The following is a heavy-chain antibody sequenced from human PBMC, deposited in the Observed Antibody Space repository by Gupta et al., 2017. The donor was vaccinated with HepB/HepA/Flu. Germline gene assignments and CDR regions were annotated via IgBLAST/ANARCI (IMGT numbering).Heavy chain of an antibody. CDR2: ISSSSSYI. Sequence: EVQLVESGGGLVKPGGSLRLSCAASGFTFSSYSMNWVRQAPGKGLEWVSSISSSSSYIYYADSVKGRFTISRDNAKNSLYLQMNSLRAEDTAVYYCARDNWELPSTRDAFDIWGQGTMVTVSS. J-gene: IGHJ3*02. D-gene: IGHD7-27*01. CDR1: GFTFSSYS. V-gene: IGHV3-21*01. CDR3: ARDNWELPSTRDAFDI.